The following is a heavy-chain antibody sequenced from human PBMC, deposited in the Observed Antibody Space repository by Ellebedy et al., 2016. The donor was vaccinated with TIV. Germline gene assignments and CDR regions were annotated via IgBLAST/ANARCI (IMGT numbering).Heavy chain of an antibody. D-gene: IGHD6-13*01. J-gene: IGHJ5*02. CDR2: IYPGDSDT. CDR3: ARHFVAVAGTGWFDP. Sequence: GESLKISCKGSGYSFTSYWIGWVRQMPGKGLEWMGIIYPGDSDTRYSPTFQGQVTISADKSISTAYLQWSSLKASDTAVYYCARHFVAVAGTGWFDPWGQGTLVTVSS. V-gene: IGHV5-51*01. CDR1: GYSFTSYW.